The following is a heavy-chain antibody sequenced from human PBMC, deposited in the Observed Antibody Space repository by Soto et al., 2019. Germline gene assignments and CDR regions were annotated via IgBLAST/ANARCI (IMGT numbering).Heavy chain of an antibody. Sequence: ASVKVSCKASGGTFSSYAISWVRQAPGQGLEWMGGIIPIFGTANYAQKFQGRVTITADESTSTAYMELSSLRSEDTAVYYCARAGKLRFLEWLSPTRYYYGMDVWGQGTTVTVSS. CDR1: GGTFSSYA. D-gene: IGHD3-3*01. CDR3: ARAGKLRFLEWLSPTRYYYGMDV. J-gene: IGHJ6*02. CDR2: IIPIFGTA. V-gene: IGHV1-69*13.